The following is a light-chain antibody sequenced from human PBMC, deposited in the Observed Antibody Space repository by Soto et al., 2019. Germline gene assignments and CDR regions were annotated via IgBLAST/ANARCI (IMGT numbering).Light chain of an antibody. J-gene: IGKJ2*01. CDR1: QSLLDRDDGNTY. V-gene: IGKV2-40*01. Sequence: DIVLTQTPLSLPVTPGEPASISCRSSQSLLDRDDGNTYLDWYLQKPGQSPQVLMYSLSHRASGVPDRFSGSGSGTDFTLKISRVEAEDVGVYYCMQRIEFPYTFGQGTKLEIK. CDR3: MQRIEFPYT. CDR2: SLS.